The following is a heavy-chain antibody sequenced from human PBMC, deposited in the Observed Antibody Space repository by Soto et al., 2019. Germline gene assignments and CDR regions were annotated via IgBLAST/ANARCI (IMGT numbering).Heavy chain of an antibody. CDR2: ISSSSTI. Sequence: GGSLRLSCAASGFTFSSYSMNWVRQAPGKGLEWVSYISSSSTIYYADSVKGRFTISRDNAKNSLYLQMNSLRDEDTAVYYCARGQRAVYYDSSGVDYWGQGTLVTVSS. CDR3: ARGQRAVYYDSSGVDY. V-gene: IGHV3-48*02. J-gene: IGHJ4*02. D-gene: IGHD3-22*01. CDR1: GFTFSSYS.